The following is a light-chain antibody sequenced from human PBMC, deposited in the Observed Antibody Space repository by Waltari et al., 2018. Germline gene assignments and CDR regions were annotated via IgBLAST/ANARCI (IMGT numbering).Light chain of an antibody. Sequence: MTQSPVTLSVSPGESATLPCRASQSVRNNLAEYQQKPGQAPRLLIYGASTRATGIAAMLSGSRSGTEFTLTISSLQSEDFAVYYCQQYNDWPSYTFGQGTKLEIK. CDR2: GAS. CDR1: QSVRNN. CDR3: QQYNDWPSYT. J-gene: IGKJ2*01. V-gene: IGKV3-15*01.